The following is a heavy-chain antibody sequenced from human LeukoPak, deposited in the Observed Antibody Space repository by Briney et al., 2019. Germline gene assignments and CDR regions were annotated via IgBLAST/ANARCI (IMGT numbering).Heavy chain of an antibody. CDR1: GFTFSSYW. CDR2: IKQDGSER. J-gene: IGHJ6*02. D-gene: IGHD3-3*01. Sequence: GGSLRLPCAASGFTFSSYWMSWVRQAPGKGLEWVANIKQDGSERYYVDSVKGRFTISRDNAKNSLYLKMNSLRAEDTAVYYCARDLRFLEWLLTSPGETNYYGMDVWGQGTTVTVSS. V-gene: IGHV3-7*01. CDR3: ARDLRFLEWLLTSPGETNYYGMDV.